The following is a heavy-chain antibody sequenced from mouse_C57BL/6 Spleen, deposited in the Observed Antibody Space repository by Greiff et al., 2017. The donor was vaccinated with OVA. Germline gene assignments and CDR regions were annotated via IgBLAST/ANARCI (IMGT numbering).Heavy chain of an antibody. CDR2: IDPEDGDT. V-gene: IGHV14-1*01. D-gene: IGHD1-1*01. J-gene: IGHJ4*01. CDR1: GFNIKDYY. Sequence: EVQLQQSGAELVRPGASVKLSCTASGFNIKDYYMHWVKQRPEQGLEWIGGIDPEDGDTAYAPKFQGKATLTADTSSNTASLQLSSLTSEDTAGYYCATGVVAKRYARDYWGQGTSVTVSS. CDR3: ATGVVAKRYARDY.